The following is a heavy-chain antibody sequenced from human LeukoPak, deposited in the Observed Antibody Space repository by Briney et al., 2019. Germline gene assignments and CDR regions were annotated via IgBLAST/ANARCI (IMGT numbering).Heavy chain of an antibody. Sequence: SQTLSLTCTVSGGSISSGDYYWSWIRQPPGKGLEWIGYIYHSGSTYYNPSLKSRVTISVDRSKNQFSLKLSSVTAADTAVYYCARVVTTVSRSYWYFDLWGRGTLVTVSS. J-gene: IGHJ2*01. D-gene: IGHD4-17*01. CDR2: IYHSGST. CDR3: ARVVTTVSRSYWYFDL. CDR1: GGSISSGDYY. V-gene: IGHV4-30-2*01.